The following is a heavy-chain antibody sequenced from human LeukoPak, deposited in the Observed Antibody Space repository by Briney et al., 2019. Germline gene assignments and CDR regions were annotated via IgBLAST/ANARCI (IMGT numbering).Heavy chain of an antibody. V-gene: IGHV3-23*01. CDR2: FSGSGYTT. D-gene: IGHD3-10*01. CDR3: ARGYFIDY. J-gene: IGHJ4*02. CDR1: GFTFSTYG. Sequence: GGSLRLSCATSGFTFSTYGMTWVRQAPGKGLEWVSTFSGSGYTTYYADSVKGRFTISRDNSKNTLYLQMNSLRAEDTAVYYCARGYFIDYWGQGTLATVSS.